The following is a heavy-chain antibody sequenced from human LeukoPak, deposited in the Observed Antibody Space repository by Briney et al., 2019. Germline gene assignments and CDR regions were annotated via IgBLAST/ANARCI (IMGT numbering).Heavy chain of an antibody. CDR2: ISSSSSYI. CDR3: ARTAAAGIRAFDI. CDR1: GFTFSSYS. V-gene: IGHV3-21*01. D-gene: IGHD6-13*01. J-gene: IGHJ3*02. Sequence: GGSLRLSCAASGFTFSSYSMNWVRQAPGKGLEWVSSISSSSSYIYYADSVKGRFTISRDNAKNSLYLQMNSLRAEDTAVYYCARTAAAGIRAFDIWGQGTMVTVSS.